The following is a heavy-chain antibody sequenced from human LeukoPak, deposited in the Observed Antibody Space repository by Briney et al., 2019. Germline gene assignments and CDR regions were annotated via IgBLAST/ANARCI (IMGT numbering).Heavy chain of an antibody. D-gene: IGHD3-3*01. V-gene: IGHV3-30*18. J-gene: IGHJ4*02. CDR3: AKKAPGAGWSVVY. CDR2: ISYDGSNT. Sequence: PGGSLRLSCAASGFTLSSYGMHWVRQAPGKGLEWVAVISYDGSNTYYADSVKGRFTISRDNSENTLFLQMNSLRTEDTAVYYCAKKAPGAGWSVVYWGQGTLVTVSS. CDR1: GFTLSSYG.